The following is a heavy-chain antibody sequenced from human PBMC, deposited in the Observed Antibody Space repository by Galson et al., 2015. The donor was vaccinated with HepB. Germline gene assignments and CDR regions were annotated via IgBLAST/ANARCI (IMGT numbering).Heavy chain of an antibody. CDR1: GFTVSSNY. Sequence: SLRLSCAASGFTVSSNYMSWVRQAPGKGPEWVSVIYSGGSTYYADSVKGRFTISKDNSKNTLYLQMNSLRAEDRAVYYCAMFSQQLVQGPYYYYGMDVWGQGTTVTVSS. V-gene: IGHV3-66*01. D-gene: IGHD6-13*01. J-gene: IGHJ6*02. CDR3: AMFSQQLVQGPYYYYGMDV. CDR2: IYSGGST.